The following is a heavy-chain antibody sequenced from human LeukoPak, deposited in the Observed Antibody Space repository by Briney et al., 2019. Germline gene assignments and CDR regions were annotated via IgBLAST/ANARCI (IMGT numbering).Heavy chain of an antibody. D-gene: IGHD3-10*01. Sequence: HAGGSLRLSCAASGFTFNTYAMSWVRQAPGKGLEWVSSISENGESTYYADSVKGRFTISRDNCKNTLYLQMNSLRAEDTAVYYCAKVSGERFGEISENWFDPWGQGTLVTVSS. CDR1: GFTFNTYA. CDR3: AKVSGERFGEISENWFDP. CDR2: ISENGEST. J-gene: IGHJ5*02. V-gene: IGHV3-23*01.